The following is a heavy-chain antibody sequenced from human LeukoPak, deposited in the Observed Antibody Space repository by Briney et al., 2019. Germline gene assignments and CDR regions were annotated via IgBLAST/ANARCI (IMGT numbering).Heavy chain of an antibody. CDR3: ARQAVDTAMVKDAFDI. Sequence: TGGSLRLSCAAFGFTFSDYYMSWIRQAPGKGLEWVSYISSSGDSIYYADSVKGRFTISRDNAKNSLYLQMNSLRAEDTAVYYCARQAVDTAMVKDAFDIWGQGTMVTVSS. V-gene: IGHV3-11*04. J-gene: IGHJ3*02. CDR1: GFTFSDYY. D-gene: IGHD5-18*01. CDR2: ISSSGDSI.